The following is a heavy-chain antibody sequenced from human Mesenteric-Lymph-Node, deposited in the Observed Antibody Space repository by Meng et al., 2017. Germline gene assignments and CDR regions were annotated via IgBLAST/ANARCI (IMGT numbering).Heavy chain of an antibody. V-gene: IGHV3-7*01. CDR3: TREEV. J-gene: IGHJ4*02. Sequence: GESLKISCAASGFTFSSYEMNWVRQAPGKGLEWVANINGDGSQKYYEASVKGRFTISRDNAENSLFLQMNSLGAEDTAVYYCTREEVWGQGTQVTVSS. CDR1: GFTFSSYE. CDR2: INGDGSQK.